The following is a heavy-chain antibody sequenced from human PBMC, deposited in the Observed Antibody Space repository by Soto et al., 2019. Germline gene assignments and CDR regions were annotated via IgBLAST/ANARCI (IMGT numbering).Heavy chain of an antibody. D-gene: IGHD6-6*01. V-gene: IGHV1-69*01. CDR2: IIPIFGTA. CDR1: GGTFSSYA. CDR3: ASGLVQLVRSYYYYYGMDV. J-gene: IGHJ6*02. Sequence: QVQLVQSGAEVKKPGSSVKVSCTASGGTFSSYAISWVRQAPGQGLEWMGGIIPIFGTANYAQKFQGRVTITADESTSTAYMELSSLRSEDTAVYYCASGLVQLVRSYYYYYGMDVWGQGTTVTVSS.